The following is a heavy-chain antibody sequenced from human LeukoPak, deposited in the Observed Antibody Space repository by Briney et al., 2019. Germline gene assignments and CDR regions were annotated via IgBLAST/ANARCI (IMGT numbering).Heavy chain of an antibody. CDR2: IKQDGSEK. J-gene: IGHJ4*02. V-gene: IGHV3-7*01. Sequence: GGSLRLSCAASGFTFSSYWMSWVRQAPGKGLEWVANIKQDGSEKYYVDSVKGRFTISRDNAKNSLYLQMNSLRAEDTAVYYCARGSTVTTWGYFGYWGQGTLVTVPS. CDR1: GFTFSSYW. CDR3: ARGSTVTTWGYFGY. D-gene: IGHD4-17*01.